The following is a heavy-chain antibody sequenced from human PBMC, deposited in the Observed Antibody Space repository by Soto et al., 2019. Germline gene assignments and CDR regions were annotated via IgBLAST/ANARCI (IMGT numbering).Heavy chain of an antibody. CDR3: ARGGRGWYTDFQH. CDR2: IWYDGSNK. J-gene: IGHJ1*01. CDR1: GFTFSRYD. Sequence: GSLRLSCAASGFTFSRYDMHWVRQAPGKGLEWVAVIWYDGSNKYYADSVKGRFTISRDNSKNTLYVQMNSLRVEDTAVYYCARGGRGWYTDFQHWGQGALVTVSS. V-gene: IGHV3-33*01. D-gene: IGHD6-19*01.